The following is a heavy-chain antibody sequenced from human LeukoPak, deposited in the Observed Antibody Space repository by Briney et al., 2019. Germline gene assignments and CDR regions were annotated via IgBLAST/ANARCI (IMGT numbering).Heavy chain of an antibody. CDR2: ISYDGSNK. CDR1: GFTFSSYG. J-gene: IGHJ4*02. V-gene: IGHV3-30*18. D-gene: IGHD3-16*01. CDR3: AKWDGGVAFVY. Sequence: GRSLRLSCAASGFTFSSYGMHWVRQAPGKGLEWVAVISYDGSNKYYADSVKGRFTISRDNSKNTLYLQMNSLRAEDTAVYYCAKWDGGVAFVYWGQGTLVTVSS.